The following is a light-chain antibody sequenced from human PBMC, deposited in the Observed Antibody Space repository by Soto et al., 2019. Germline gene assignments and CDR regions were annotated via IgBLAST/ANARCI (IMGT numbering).Light chain of an antibody. V-gene: IGLV2-14*01. Sequence: QSALTQPASVSGSPGQSITISCTGTSSDVGGFLYVSWFQQHPGKAPKLMIYAVSNRPSGISNRFSGSKSGNTASLTISGLQAEDEADYDCSAYSSSSTLVVFGGGTKLTV. J-gene: IGLJ2*01. CDR1: SSDVGGFLY. CDR2: AVS. CDR3: SAYSSSSTLVV.